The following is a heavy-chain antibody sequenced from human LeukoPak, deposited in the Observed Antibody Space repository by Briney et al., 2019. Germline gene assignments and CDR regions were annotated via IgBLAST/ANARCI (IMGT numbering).Heavy chain of an antibody. J-gene: IGHJ4*02. V-gene: IGHV4-59*08. Sequence: SETLSLTCTVSGGSISDYYWSWIRQPPGKGLEWIGYIYYSGSTNYNPSLKSRVTISVDTSKNQFSLKLSSVTAADTAVYYCARQLQGDFDFDYWGQGTLVTVSS. CDR2: IYYSGST. D-gene: IGHD3-10*01. CDR1: GGSISDYY. CDR3: ARQLQGDFDFDY.